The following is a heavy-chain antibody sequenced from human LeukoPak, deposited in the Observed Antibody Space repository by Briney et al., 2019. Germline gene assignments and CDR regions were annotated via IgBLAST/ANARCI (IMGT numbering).Heavy chain of an antibody. J-gene: IGHJ4*02. Sequence: PGGSLRLSCVASGFTFSSYEMNWVRQAPGKGLEWVSYISSSGSTIYYADSVKGRVSISRDNSKNSLYLQMNSLRAEDTAVYYCTTSPAPGVDYWGQGTLVTVSS. CDR1: GFTFSSYE. CDR3: TTSPAPGVDY. D-gene: IGHD1-14*01. V-gene: IGHV3-48*03. CDR2: ISSSGSTI.